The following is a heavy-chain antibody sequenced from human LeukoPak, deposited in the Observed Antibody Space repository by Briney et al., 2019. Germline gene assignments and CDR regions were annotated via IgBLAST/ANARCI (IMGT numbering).Heavy chain of an antibody. CDR3: ASLLEWSSTFFDY. V-gene: IGHV3-23*01. J-gene: IGHJ4*02. Sequence: PGGSLRLSCAASGFTFSSYGMSWDRQAPGKGLEWVSGISGSGGSTYYADSVKGRFTISRDNSRNTLYLQMNSLRAEDTAVYYCASLLEWSSTFFDYWGQGTLVTVSS. CDR1: GFTFSSYG. CDR2: ISGSGGST. D-gene: IGHD3-3*01.